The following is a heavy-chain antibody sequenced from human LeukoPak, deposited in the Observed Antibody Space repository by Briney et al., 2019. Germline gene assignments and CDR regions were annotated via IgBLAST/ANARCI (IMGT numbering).Heavy chain of an antibody. CDR2: ISYDGSNK. CDR1: GFTFSSYA. D-gene: IGHD4-17*01. V-gene: IGHV3-30*04. CDR3: ARDRYGDYGDFDY. Sequence: GGSLRLSCAASGFTFSSYAMHWVRQAPGKGLEWVAVISYDGSNKYYADSVKGRFTISRDNSKNTLYLQMNSLRAEDTAVYYCARDRYGDYGDFDYWGQGTLVTIS. J-gene: IGHJ4*02.